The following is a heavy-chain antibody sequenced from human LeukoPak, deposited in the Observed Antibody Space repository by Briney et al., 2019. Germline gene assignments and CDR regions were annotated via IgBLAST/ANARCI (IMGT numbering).Heavy chain of an antibody. J-gene: IGHJ3*02. CDR2: IYPGDSDT. V-gene: IGHV5-51*01. D-gene: IGHD3-22*01. CDR1: GYSFTSYW. CDR3: ARGNYYDSSGYNTGAFDI. Sequence: GESLKISCKGSGYSFTSYWPGWVRQMPGKGLEWMGIIYPGDSDTRYSPSFQGQVTISADKSISTAYLQWSSLKASDTAMYYCARGNYYDSSGYNTGAFDIWGQGTMVTVSS.